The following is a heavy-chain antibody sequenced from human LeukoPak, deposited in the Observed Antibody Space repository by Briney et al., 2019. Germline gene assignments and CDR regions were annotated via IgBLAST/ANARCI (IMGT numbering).Heavy chain of an antibody. CDR3: ARSTGSTMFIDY. V-gene: IGHV4-59*01. CDR2: IYYSGNT. CDR1: GGSISPYY. J-gene: IGHJ4*02. Sequence: PSETLSLTCTVSGGSISPYYWSWVRQPPGKGLEWLGYIYYSGNTDYNPSLKSRVAISVDTSKNQFSLKLSSVTAAGTAVYYCARSTGSTMFIDYWGRGTLVTVSS. D-gene: IGHD3-10*02.